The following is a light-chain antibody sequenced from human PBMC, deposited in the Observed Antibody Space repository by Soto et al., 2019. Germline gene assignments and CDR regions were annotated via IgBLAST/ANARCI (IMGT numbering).Light chain of an antibody. J-gene: IGKJ5*01. CDR1: QRVSSGY. CDR2: GAS. V-gene: IGKV3-20*01. Sequence: EFVLMQSPGTLSLSPGERATLSCRASQRVSSGYVAWYQQKPGQAPRLLIYGASSRATGIPDRFRASASGTDFTLTISRLEPEDFAVYFCQQYGGSPAITFGQGTRLAIK. CDR3: QQYGGSPAIT.